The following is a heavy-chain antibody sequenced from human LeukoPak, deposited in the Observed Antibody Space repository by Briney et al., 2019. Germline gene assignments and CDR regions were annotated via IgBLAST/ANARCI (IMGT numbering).Heavy chain of an antibody. CDR1: GFTLSNYW. D-gene: IGHD3-10*01. J-gene: IGHJ4*02. CDR2: IDQDGSDK. V-gene: IGHV3-7*01. CDR3: AWYGVTHGLDV. Sequence: GGSLRLSCAASGFTLSNYWMSWVCQAPGKGLEWVANIDQDGSDKYYVDSVKGRFTISRDNAKKSLYLQMNSLRAEDTAIYYCAWYGVTHGLDVWGQGTLVTVSS.